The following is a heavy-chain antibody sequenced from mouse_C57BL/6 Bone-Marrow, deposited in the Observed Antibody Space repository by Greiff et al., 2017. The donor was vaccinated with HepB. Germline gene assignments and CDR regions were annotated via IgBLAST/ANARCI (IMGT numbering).Heavy chain of an antibody. CDR3: ARRDYGSSYGNYFDY. D-gene: IGHD1-1*01. Sequence: VQRVESGAELAKPGASVKLSCKASGYTFTSYWMHWVKQRPGQGLEWIGYINPSSGYTKYNQKFKDKATLTADKSSSTAYMQLSSLTYEDSAVYYCARRDYGSSYGNYFDYWGQGTTLTVSS. CDR1: GYTFTSYW. CDR2: INPSSGYT. V-gene: IGHV1-7*01. J-gene: IGHJ2*01.